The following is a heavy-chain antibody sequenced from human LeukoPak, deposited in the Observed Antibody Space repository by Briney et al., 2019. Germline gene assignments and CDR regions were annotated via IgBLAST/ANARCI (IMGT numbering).Heavy chain of an antibody. CDR2: IYYSGST. J-gene: IGHJ4*02. V-gene: IGHV4-39*07. CDR3: ARDRLRHFDY. Sequence: SETLSLTCTVSGGSISSSSYYWGWIRQPPGKGLEWIGSIYYSGSTYYNPSLKSRVTISVDTSKNQFSLKLSSVTAADTAVYYCARDRLRHFDYWGQGTLVTVSS. D-gene: IGHD4-17*01. CDR1: GGSISSSSYY.